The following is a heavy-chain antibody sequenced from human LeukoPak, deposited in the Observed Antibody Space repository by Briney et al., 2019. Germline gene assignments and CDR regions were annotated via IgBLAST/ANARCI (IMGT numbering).Heavy chain of an antibody. CDR1: GYTFTGYY. Sequence: GASVKASCKASGYTFTGYYMHWVRQAPGQGLEWMGWINPNSGGTNYAQKFQGRVTMTRDTSISTAYMELSRLTSDDTAVYYCARGVAGPYYYYYMDVWGRGTTVTVSS. CDR2: INPNSGGT. CDR3: ARGVAGPYYYYYMDV. J-gene: IGHJ6*03. D-gene: IGHD6-19*01. V-gene: IGHV1-2*02.